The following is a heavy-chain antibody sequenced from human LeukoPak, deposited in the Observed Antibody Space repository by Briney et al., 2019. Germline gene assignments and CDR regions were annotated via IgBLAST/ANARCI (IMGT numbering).Heavy chain of an antibody. CDR1: GFTFSKYD. J-gene: IGHJ4*02. D-gene: IGHD3-10*01. CDR3: ARVIPGSTAYDY. V-gene: IGHV3-13*04. Sequence: PGGSLRLSCTASGFTFSKYDMHWVRQATGKGLEWVSTIGTAADTYYPDSVKGRFTVFREDDKDSLYLQMNTLTAGDTAMYYCARVIPGSTAYDYWGQGTLVTVSS. CDR2: IGTAADT.